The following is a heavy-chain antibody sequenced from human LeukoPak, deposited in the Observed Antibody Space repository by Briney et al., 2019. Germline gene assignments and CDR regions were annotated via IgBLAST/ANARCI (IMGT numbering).Heavy chain of an antibody. D-gene: IGHD1-26*01. CDR3: ARRSGSSYGHFDY. V-gene: IGHV3-23*01. CDR2: ITDSGDYT. CDR1: GFTVSSNS. Sequence: GGSLRLSCTVSGFTVSSNSMSWVRQAPGKGLEWVSAITDSGDYTNYADSVKGRFTISRDNSQDTLYLQMNSLRAEDTALYYCARRSGSSYGHFDYWGQGTLVTVSS. J-gene: IGHJ4*02.